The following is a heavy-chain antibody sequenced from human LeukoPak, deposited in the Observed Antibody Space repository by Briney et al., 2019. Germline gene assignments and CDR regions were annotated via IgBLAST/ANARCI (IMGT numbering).Heavy chain of an antibody. CDR3: ATVTPYGSEPYYFDY. CDR1: GFTVSSKY. D-gene: IGHD3-10*01. V-gene: IGHV3-53*01. CDR2: IYIGDNR. Sequence: GGSLRLSCAASGFTVSSKYMSWVRQGPGKGLEWVSVIYIGDNRYYADSVKGRFTISRDTSKNTLYLQMSSLRAEDTAVYYCATVTPYGSEPYYFDYWGQGTLVTVSS. J-gene: IGHJ4*02.